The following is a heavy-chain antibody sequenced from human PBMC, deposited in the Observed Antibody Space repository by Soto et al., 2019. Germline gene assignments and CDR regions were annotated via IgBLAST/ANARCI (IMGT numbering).Heavy chain of an antibody. J-gene: IGHJ6*02. CDR2: INHSGST. D-gene: IGHD6-13*01. CDR3: ARGLSAASIFYYYYGMDV. V-gene: IGHV4-34*01. Sequence: SETLSLTCAVYGGSFSVYYWSWIRQPPGKGLEWIGEINHSGSTNYNPSLKSRVTISVDTSKNQFSLKLSSVTAADTAVYYCARGLSAASIFYYYYGMDVWGQGTTVTVSS. CDR1: GGSFSVYY.